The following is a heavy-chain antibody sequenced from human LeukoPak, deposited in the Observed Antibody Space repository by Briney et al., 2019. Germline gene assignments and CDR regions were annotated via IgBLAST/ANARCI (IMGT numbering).Heavy chain of an antibody. Sequence: GGSLRLSCAASGFTFSSYEMNWVRQAPGKGLEWVSYISSSGSTIYYADSVKGRFTISRDNAKNSLYLQMNSLRAEDTAVYYCARALDILTGYGLDYWGQGTLVTVSP. V-gene: IGHV3-48*03. D-gene: IGHD3-9*01. J-gene: IGHJ4*02. CDR2: ISSSGSTI. CDR3: ARALDILTGYGLDY. CDR1: GFTFSSYE.